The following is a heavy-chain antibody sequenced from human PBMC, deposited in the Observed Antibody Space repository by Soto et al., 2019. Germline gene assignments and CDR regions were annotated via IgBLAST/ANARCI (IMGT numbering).Heavy chain of an antibody. CDR1: GGSISSGGYS. Sequence: PSETLSLTCAVSGGSISSGGYSWSWIRQPPGKGLEWIGYIYHSGSTYYNPSLKSRVTISVDTSKNQFSLKLSSVTAADTAVYYCARRLPHSSGYYVYFDYWGQGTLVTVSS. D-gene: IGHD3-22*01. CDR3: ARRLPHSSGYYVYFDY. V-gene: IGHV4-30-2*01. CDR2: IYHSGST. J-gene: IGHJ4*02.